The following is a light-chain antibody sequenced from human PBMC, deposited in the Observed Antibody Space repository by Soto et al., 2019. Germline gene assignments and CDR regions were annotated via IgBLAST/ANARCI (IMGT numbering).Light chain of an antibody. CDR3: RPYAGSNTLDVV. Sequence: QSVLTQPASVSGSPGQSITISCTGTSSDVGSYNLVSWYQQHPGKAPKLMIYEGSKRPSGVSNRFSGSKSGNTASLTISGVQAEGEAGYYCRPYAGSNTLDVVFGGGTQLTVL. J-gene: IGLJ2*01. CDR1: SSDVGSYNL. V-gene: IGLV2-23*01. CDR2: EGS.